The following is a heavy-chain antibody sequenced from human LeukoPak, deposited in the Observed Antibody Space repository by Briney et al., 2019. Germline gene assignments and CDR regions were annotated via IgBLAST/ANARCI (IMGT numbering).Heavy chain of an antibody. CDR3: ARVPAPYAYDTSGYAS. J-gene: IGHJ5*02. D-gene: IGHD3-22*01. CDR1: GGSISDAAYY. V-gene: IGHV4-31*03. CDR2: IYYSGST. Sequence: PSQTLFLTCTVSGGSISDAAYYWSWIRQHPGEGLKWIGDIYYSGSTSYNPSLKSRVTISVDTSKNQFSLKLTSVTAADTAVYYCARVPAPYAYDTSGYASWGQGTLVTVSS.